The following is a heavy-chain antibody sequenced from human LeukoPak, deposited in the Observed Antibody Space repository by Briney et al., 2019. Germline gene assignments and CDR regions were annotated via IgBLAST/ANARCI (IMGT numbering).Heavy chain of an antibody. V-gene: IGHV3-7*01. J-gene: IGHJ4*02. Sequence: GGSLRLACVVSGFTFTGYWMSWVRQAPGKGLEWVANIKQDGSETYYVDSVKGRFTISRDNAKNSLFLQMSSLRAEDTAVYYCARDSPYIDYWGQGSLVSVSS. CDR2: IKQDGSET. CDR3: ARDSPYIDY. CDR1: GFTFTGYW.